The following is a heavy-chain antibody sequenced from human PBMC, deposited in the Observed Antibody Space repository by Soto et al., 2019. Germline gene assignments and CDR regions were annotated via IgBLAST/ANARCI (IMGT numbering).Heavy chain of an antibody. CDR1: GDSLTTYY. CDR2: IYYSGST. D-gene: IGHD3-22*01. V-gene: IGHV4-59*01. Sequence: PSETLSLTCTVSGDSLTTYYWNWIRQPPGKGLEWIGFIYYSGSTSYNPSLKSRVTISLDTSKSQVSLKLNSVTATDTAVYYCARGRGSGYSAFDIWGQGTMVIASS. J-gene: IGHJ3*02. CDR3: ARGRGSGYSAFDI.